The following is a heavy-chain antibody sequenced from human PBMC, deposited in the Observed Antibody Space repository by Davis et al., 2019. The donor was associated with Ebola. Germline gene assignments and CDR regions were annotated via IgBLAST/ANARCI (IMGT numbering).Heavy chain of an antibody. J-gene: IGHJ4*02. CDR2: IRSKANSYAT. CDR1: GFTVSSNY. Sequence: PGGSLRLSCAASGFTVSSNYMSWVRQAPGKGLEWVGRIRSKANSYATAYTASVKGRFTISRDESKNTAYLQMNSLKTEDTAVYYCTFTVTSFDCWGQGTLVTVSS. D-gene: IGHD4-17*01. V-gene: IGHV3-73*01. CDR3: TFTVTSFDC.